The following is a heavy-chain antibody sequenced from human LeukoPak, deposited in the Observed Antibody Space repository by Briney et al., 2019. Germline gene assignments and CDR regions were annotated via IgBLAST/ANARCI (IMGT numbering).Heavy chain of an antibody. Sequence: GRSLRLSCAASGFTFSSYGMHWVRQAPGKGLEWVAVIWYDGSNKYYADSVKGRFTISRDNSKNTLYLQMNSLRAEDTAVYYCARANTYDSNYYYGMDVWGQGTTVTVSS. CDR2: IWYDGSNK. J-gene: IGHJ6*02. V-gene: IGHV3-33*01. CDR1: GFTFSSYG. D-gene: IGHD5-12*01. CDR3: ARANTYDSNYYYGMDV.